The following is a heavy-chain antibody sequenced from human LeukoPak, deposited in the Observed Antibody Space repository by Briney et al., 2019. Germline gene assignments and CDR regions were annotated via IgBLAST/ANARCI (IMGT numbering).Heavy chain of an antibody. CDR1: GGSISSSSYY. CDR2: IYYSGST. V-gene: IGHV4-39*01. J-gene: IGHJ4*02. D-gene: IGHD5-12*01. CDR3: ARGSGYVQLFDY. Sequence: SETLSLTCTVSGGSISSSSYYWCWIRQPPGKGLEWIGSIYYSGSTYYNPSLKSRVTISVDTSKNQFSLKLSSVTAADTAVYYCARGSGYVQLFDYWGQGTLVTVSS.